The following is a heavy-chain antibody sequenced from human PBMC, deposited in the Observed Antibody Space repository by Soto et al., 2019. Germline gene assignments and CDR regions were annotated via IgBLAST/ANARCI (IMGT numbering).Heavy chain of an antibody. V-gene: IGHV1-69*12. CDR3: ARGGFPSTTRYFDY. CDR1: GGTFSSYA. J-gene: IGHJ4*02. CDR2: IIPIFGTA. Sequence: QVQLVQSWAEVEKPGSSVKVSCKASGGTFSSYAISWVRQAPGQGLEWMGGIIPIFGTANYAQKFQGRVTITADESTSTAYMELSSLRSEDTAVYYCARGGFPSTTRYFDYWGQGTLVTVSS. D-gene: IGHD6-6*01.